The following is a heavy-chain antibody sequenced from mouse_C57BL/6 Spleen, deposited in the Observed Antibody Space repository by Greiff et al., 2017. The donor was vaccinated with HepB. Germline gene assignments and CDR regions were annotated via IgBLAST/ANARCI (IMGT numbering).Heavy chain of an antibody. J-gene: IGHJ4*01. CDR1: GFTFSDYY. Sequence: EVQRVESGGGLVQPGGSLKLSCAASGFTFSDYYMYWVRQTPEKRLEWVAYISNGGGSTYYPNTVKGRFTISSDNAKNTLYLQMSRLKSEDTAMYYCARTLYYAMDYWGQGTSVTVSS. V-gene: IGHV5-12*01. CDR2: ISNGGGST. CDR3: ARTLYYAMDY.